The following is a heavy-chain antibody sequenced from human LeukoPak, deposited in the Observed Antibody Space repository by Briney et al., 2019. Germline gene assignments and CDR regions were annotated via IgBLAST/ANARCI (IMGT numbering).Heavy chain of an antibody. J-gene: IGHJ5*02. V-gene: IGHV1-2*02. D-gene: IGHD3-9*01. Sequence: GASVKVSCKASGYTFTGYYMHWVRQAPGQGLEWMGWINPNSGGTNYAQKFQGRVTMTRDTSISTAYMELSRLRSDDTAVYYCARAVLRYFDWLHQPFDPWGQGTLVTVSS. CDR2: INPNSGGT. CDR1: GYTFTGYY. CDR3: ARAVLRYFDWLHQPFDP.